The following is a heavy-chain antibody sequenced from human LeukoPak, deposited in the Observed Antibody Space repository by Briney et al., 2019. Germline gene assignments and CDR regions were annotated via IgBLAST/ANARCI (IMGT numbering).Heavy chain of an antibody. CDR1: GDSVSNGSYY. D-gene: IGHD2-8*01. V-gene: IGHV4-61*01. CDR2: IYYTGST. CDR3: ARDRVGLTYYGMDV. J-gene: IGHJ6*02. Sequence: SSETLSLTCTVSGDSVSNGSYYWGWVRQPPGKRLEWIAYIYYTGSTNYNPSLKSRVTMSVDTSKNQFSLKLSSVTAADTAVYYCARDRVGLTYYGMDVWGQGTTVTVSS.